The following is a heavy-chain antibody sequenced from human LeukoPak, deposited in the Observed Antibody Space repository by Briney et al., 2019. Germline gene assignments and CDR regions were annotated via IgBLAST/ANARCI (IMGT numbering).Heavy chain of an antibody. J-gene: IGHJ6*02. V-gene: IGHV1-69*13. CDR1: GGTFSSYA. CDR2: IIPIFGTA. Sequence: SVKVSCKASGGTFSSYAISWVRQAPGQGLEWMGGIIPIFGTANYAQKFQGRVTITADESTSTAYMELSSLRSEDTAVYHCARSRPGSLGYYGMDVWGQGTTVTVSS. CDR3: ARSRPGSLGYYGMDV. D-gene: IGHD3-10*01.